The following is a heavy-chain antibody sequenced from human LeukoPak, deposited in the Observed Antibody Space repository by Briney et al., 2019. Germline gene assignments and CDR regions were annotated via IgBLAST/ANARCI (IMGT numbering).Heavy chain of an antibody. J-gene: IGHJ4*02. V-gene: IGHV3-7*01. D-gene: IGHD6-19*01. CDR3: ATIEAVRFHY. CDR1: GFTFSSHW. Sequence: GGSLRLSCADSGFTFSSHWMSWVRQAPGKGLEWVANIKQDGSEIYYLDSVKGRFTISRDNAKNSLYLQMNSLRVEDTAVYYCATIEAVRFHYWGQGTLVTVSS. CDR2: IKQDGSEI.